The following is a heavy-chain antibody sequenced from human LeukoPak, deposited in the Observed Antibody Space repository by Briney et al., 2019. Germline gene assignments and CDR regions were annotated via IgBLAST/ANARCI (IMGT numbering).Heavy chain of an antibody. CDR3: AREGLRYFDWLFYDAFDI. V-gene: IGHV1-46*01. CDR2: INPSGGST. D-gene: IGHD3-9*01. Sequence: GASVKVSCKASGYTFTSYYMHWVRQAPGQGLEGMGIINPSGGSTSYAQKFQGRVTMTRDTSTSIVYMELSSLRSEDTAVYYCAREGLRYFDWLFYDAFDIWGQGTMVTVSS. CDR1: GYTFTSYY. J-gene: IGHJ3*02.